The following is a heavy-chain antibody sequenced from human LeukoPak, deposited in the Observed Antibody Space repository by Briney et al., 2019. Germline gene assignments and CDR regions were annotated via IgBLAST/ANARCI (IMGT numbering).Heavy chain of an antibody. V-gene: IGHV3-21*01. CDR3: ARDPYYDDSSGYFNY. CDR1: GFTFSSYS. Sequence: GGSLRLSCAASGFTFSSYSMTWVRQAPGQGLEWVSSISSSSSYTYYADSVKGRFTISRDNAKNSLYLQMNSLRAEDTGVYYCARDPYYDDSSGYFNYWGQGTLVTVSS. D-gene: IGHD3-22*01. CDR2: ISSSSSYT. J-gene: IGHJ4*02.